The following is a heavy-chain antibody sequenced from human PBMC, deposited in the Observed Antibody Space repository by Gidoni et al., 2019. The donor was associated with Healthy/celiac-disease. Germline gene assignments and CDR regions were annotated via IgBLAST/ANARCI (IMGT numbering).Heavy chain of an antibody. V-gene: IGHV1-2*02. Sequence: QVQLVQSGAEVKKPGASVKVSCKASGYTFPGYYMHWVRQAPGQGLEWMGWINPNSGGTNYAQKFQGRVTMTRDTSISTAYMELSRLRSDDTAVYYCARVAVGATTLGVGAVDYWGQGTLVTVSS. D-gene: IGHD1-26*01. J-gene: IGHJ4*02. CDR3: ARVAVGATTLGVGAVDY. CDR2: INPNSGGT. CDR1: GYTFPGYY.